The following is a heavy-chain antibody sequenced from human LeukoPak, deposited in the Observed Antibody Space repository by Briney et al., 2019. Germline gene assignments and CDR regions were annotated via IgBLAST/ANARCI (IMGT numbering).Heavy chain of an antibody. CDR1: GFTFSSYW. Sequence: GGSLRLSCAVSGFTFSSYWLHWVRQAPGKGLVWVSRINSDGSSTIYADSVQGRFTISRDNAKNTLYLQMNSLRAEDTAVYFCTRGTGSYYSLGYWGQGTLVTVSS. J-gene: IGHJ4*02. CDR3: TRGTGSYYSLGY. D-gene: IGHD3-10*01. CDR2: INSDGSST. V-gene: IGHV3-74*01.